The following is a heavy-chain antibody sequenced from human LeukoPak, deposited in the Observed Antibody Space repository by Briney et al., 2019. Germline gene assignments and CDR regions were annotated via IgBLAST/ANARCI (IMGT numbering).Heavy chain of an antibody. J-gene: IGHJ5*02. Sequence: PSQALSLTCTVSGGSISSGDYYWSWIRQPPGKGLEWIGYIYYSGSTYYNPSLKSRVTISVDTSKNQFSLILSSVTAADTAVYYCARSSDYGIWFDPWGQGTLVTVSS. CDR2: IYYSGST. CDR3: ARSSDYGIWFDP. CDR1: GGSISSGDYY. V-gene: IGHV4-30-4*01. D-gene: IGHD4-17*01.